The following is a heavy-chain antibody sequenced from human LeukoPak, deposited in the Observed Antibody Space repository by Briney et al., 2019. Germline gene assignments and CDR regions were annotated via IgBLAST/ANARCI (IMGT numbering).Heavy chain of an antibody. CDR2: IYYSGSA. CDR1: GGSITTTNW. Sequence: SETLSLTCAVSGGSITTTNWWSWVRQPPGKGLEWIGSIYYSGSAYYNPSLKSRVTMSVDTSKNQLSLKLSSVTAADTAVYYCATMVQGIYTYFGSWGQGNLVAVSS. D-gene: IGHD3-10*01. V-gene: IGHV4-4*02. J-gene: IGHJ4*02. CDR3: ATMVQGIYTYFGS.